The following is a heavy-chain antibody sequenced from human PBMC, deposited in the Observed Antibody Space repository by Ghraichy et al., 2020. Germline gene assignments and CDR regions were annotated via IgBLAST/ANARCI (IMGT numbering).Heavy chain of an antibody. J-gene: IGHJ4*02. CDR3: AKDLVWLGPHYFDY. CDR1: GFTFSSYA. D-gene: IGHD6-19*01. Sequence: GGSLRLSCAASGFTFSSYAMSWVRQAPGKGLEWVSGISGSGDSTDYADSVKGRFTISRDNSKNTLDLQMNSLRGEDTAVYYCAKDLVWLGPHYFDYWGQGILVTVSS. V-gene: IGHV3-23*01. CDR2: ISGSGDST.